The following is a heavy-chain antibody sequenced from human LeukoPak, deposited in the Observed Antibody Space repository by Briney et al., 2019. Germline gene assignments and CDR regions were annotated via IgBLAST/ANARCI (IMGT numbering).Heavy chain of an antibody. V-gene: IGHV1-46*01. CDR1: GYTFTSYY. D-gene: IGHD2-15*01. Sequence: ASVKVSCKASGYTFTSYYMHWVRQAPGQGLEWMGIINPSGGSTSYAQKFQGRVTMTRDTSTSTVYMELSSLRSEDTAVYYCATNGYCSGGSCYKFNYWGQGTLVTVSS. CDR2: INPSGGST. J-gene: IGHJ4*02. CDR3: ATNGYCSGGSCYKFNY.